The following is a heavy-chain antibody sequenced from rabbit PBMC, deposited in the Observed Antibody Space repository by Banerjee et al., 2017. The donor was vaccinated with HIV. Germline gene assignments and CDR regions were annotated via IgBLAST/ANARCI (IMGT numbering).Heavy chain of an antibody. CDR3: ARDGAGGSYFAL. CDR1: GVSFSISSY. CDR2: IDAGSSGFT. V-gene: IGHV1S45*01. Sequence: QEQLEESGGDLVKPGSSLTLTCTASGVSFSISSYMCWVRQAPGKGLEWIACIDAGSSGFTYFATWAQGRFTISKISSTTVTLQMTRLTAADTATYFCARDGAGGSYFALWGPGTLVTVS. J-gene: IGHJ4*01. D-gene: IGHD8-1*01.